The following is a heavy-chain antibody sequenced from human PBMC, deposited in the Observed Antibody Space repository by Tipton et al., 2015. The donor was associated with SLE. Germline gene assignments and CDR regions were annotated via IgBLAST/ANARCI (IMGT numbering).Heavy chain of an antibody. Sequence: TLSLTCTVSDGSIRSTNYYWGWIRQPPGKGLEWIGSIFYTGSTYYNPSLKSRVSFSIDTSKHQFSLKLNSVTAADTAVYYCARVGDVNVVPSRSDRHFDYWGQGFLVTVSS. CDR3: ARVGDVNVVPSRSDRHFDY. V-gene: IGHV4-39*07. J-gene: IGHJ4*02. CDR1: DGSIRSTNYY. CDR2: IFYTGST. D-gene: IGHD2-21*02.